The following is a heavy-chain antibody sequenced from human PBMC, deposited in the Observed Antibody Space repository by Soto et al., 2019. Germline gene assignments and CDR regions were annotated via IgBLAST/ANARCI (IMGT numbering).Heavy chain of an antibody. Sequence: GASVKVSCKASGYTFTSYGISWVRQAPGQGLEWMGWISAYNGNTNYAQKLQGRVTMTTDTSTSTAYMELRSLRSDDTAVYYCARLGPVAGTDAFEIWGQGTMVTVSS. J-gene: IGHJ3*02. CDR1: GYTFTSYG. D-gene: IGHD6-19*01. CDR3: ARLGPVAGTDAFEI. V-gene: IGHV1-18*01. CDR2: ISAYNGNT.